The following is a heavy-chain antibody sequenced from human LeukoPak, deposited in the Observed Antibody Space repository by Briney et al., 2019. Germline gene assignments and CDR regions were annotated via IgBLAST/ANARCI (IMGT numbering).Heavy chain of an antibody. Sequence: SETLSLTCAVYGGSFSNYYWSWIRQPPGKGLEWIGEINHSGSTNYNPSLKSRVTISVDTSKNQFSLKLSSVTAADTAVYYCARGVTGDVWGQGTLVTVSS. D-gene: IGHD7-27*01. CDR2: INHSGST. CDR3: ARGVTGDV. V-gene: IGHV4-34*01. J-gene: IGHJ4*02. CDR1: GGSFSNYY.